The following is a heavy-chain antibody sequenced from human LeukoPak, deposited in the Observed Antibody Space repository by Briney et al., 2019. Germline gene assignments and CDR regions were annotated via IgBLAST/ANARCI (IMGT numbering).Heavy chain of an antibody. V-gene: IGHV1-2*02. Sequence: GASVKVSCKASGYTFTGYYMHWVRQAPGQGLEWMGWINPNSGGTNYAQKFQGRVTMTRDTSISTVYMELRSLRSDDTAFYYCARDLTQVVHDYWGQGTLVTVSS. CDR3: ARDLTQVVHDY. CDR2: INPNSGGT. CDR1: GYTFTGYY. J-gene: IGHJ4*02. D-gene: IGHD2-15*01.